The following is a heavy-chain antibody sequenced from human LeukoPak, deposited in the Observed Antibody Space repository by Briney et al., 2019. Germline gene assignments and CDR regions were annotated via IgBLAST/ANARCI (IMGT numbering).Heavy chain of an antibody. Sequence: GGSLRLSCAASGFTFNNYALTWVRQTPGKGLECVSAISGDGVSPYYVGSVRGRFTISRDNSKNTLYLQVNSLRVEDTAVYYCAKGVDCGGDCLSPDYYYYGMDVWGQGTTVTVSS. CDR1: GFTFNNYA. V-gene: IGHV3-23*01. D-gene: IGHD2-21*02. CDR3: AKGVDCGGDCLSPDYYYYGMDV. CDR2: ISGDGVSP. J-gene: IGHJ6*02.